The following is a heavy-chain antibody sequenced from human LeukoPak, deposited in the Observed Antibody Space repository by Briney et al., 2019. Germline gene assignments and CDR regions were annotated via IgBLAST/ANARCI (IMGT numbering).Heavy chain of an antibody. CDR2: IYTSGST. CDR1: GGSISSYY. CDR3: ASAGLNRTSGWYWFDP. V-gene: IGHV4-4*07. J-gene: IGHJ5*02. Sequence: SETLSLTCTVSGGSISSYYWSWIRQPAGKGLEWIGRIYTSGSTNYNPSLKSRVTMSVDTSKNQFSLKLSSVTAADTAVYYCASAGLNRTSGWYWFDPWGQGTLVTVSS. D-gene: IGHD6-19*01.